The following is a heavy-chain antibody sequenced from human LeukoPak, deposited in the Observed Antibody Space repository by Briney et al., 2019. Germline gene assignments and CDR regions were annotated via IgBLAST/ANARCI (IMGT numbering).Heavy chain of an antibody. CDR3: AKLNSGSSSPLDY. V-gene: IGHV3-30*18. Sequence: GSLRLSCAASGFTFSSYGMHWVRQAPGKGLEWVAVISYDGSNKYYADSVKGRFTISRDNSKNTLYLQMNSLRAEDTAVYYCAKLNSGSSSPLDYRGQGTLVTVSS. CDR1: GFTFSSYG. D-gene: IGHD1-26*01. CDR2: ISYDGSNK. J-gene: IGHJ4*02.